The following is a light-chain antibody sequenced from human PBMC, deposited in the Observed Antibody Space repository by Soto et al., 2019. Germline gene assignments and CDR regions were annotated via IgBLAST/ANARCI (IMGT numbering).Light chain of an antibody. Sequence: QSVLTQPASVSGSPGQSITISCSGSSTDVGGYNYVSWYQHLPDEAPKLLIYEVSNRPSGISTRFSGTKSSNTASLTISGLQAEDEADYYCFSYTSGNTRVFGTGTKVTVL. CDR3: FSYTSGNTRV. CDR1: STDVGGYNY. CDR2: EVS. V-gene: IGLV2-14*01. J-gene: IGLJ1*01.